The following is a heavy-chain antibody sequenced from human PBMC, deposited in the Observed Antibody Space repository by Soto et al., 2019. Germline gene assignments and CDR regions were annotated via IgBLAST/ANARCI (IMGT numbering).Heavy chain of an antibody. V-gene: IGHV3-23*01. CDR1: GFTFSSYA. Sequence: EVQLLESGGGLVQPVGSLRLSCAASGFTFSSYAMSWVRQAPGKGLEWVSSISGSGGNAYYADSVKGRFSISRDNSNNTLRLQMNSLRADDTAVYYCAKDGASGSYPPYYCFGMDVWGQGTTVTVSS. J-gene: IGHJ6*02. CDR3: AKDGASGSYPPYYCFGMDV. D-gene: IGHD1-26*01. CDR2: ISGSGGNA.